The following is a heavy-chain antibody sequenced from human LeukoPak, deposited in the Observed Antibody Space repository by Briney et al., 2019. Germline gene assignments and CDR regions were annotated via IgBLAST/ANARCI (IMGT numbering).Heavy chain of an antibody. J-gene: IGHJ4*02. Sequence: GGSLRLSCTTSGFTFGDYALTWVRQAPGKGLEWVSFIRRGGTVEYAASVKGRFTISRDDSKSIAYLQMNSLKIEDTAMYYCTRWAVNSNLDHWGQGILVTVSS. CDR3: TRWAVNSNLDH. CDR2: IRRGGTV. CDR1: GFTFGDYA. V-gene: IGHV3-49*04. D-gene: IGHD1/OR15-1a*01.